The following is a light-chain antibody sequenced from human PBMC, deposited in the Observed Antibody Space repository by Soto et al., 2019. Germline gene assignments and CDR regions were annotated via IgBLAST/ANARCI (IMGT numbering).Light chain of an antibody. CDR1: QSVSRN. J-gene: IGKJ2*01. V-gene: IGKV3-15*01. Sequence: EKVMTRCPAPRSVSPGERVTLSCRASQSVSRNLAWYQQKPGQAPRLLIYATSTRAADIPGRFSGSGSGTEFTLTISSLQSEDFAVYYCQQYLNWPPMYTFGQGTKVDIK. CDR3: QQYLNWPPMYT. CDR2: ATS.